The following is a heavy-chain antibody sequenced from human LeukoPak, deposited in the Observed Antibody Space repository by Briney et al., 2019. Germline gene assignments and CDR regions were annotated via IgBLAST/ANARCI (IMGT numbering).Heavy chain of an antibody. CDR3: ARGEAVLRYFDWLPDV. D-gene: IGHD3-9*01. V-gene: IGHV1-8*01. CDR1: GYTFTSYD. J-gene: IGHJ6*02. Sequence: ASVTVSCKASGYTFTSYDINWVRQATGQGREWMGWMNPNSGNTGYAQKFQGRVTMTRNTSISTAYMELSSLRSEDTAVYYCARGEAVLRYFDWLPDVWGQGTTVTVSS. CDR2: MNPNSGNT.